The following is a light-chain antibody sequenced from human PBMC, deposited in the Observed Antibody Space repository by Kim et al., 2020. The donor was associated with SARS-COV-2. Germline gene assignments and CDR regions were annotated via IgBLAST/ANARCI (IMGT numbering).Light chain of an antibody. CDR2: DVS. CDR1: SSDVGRYNY. V-gene: IGLV2-8*01. CDR3: SSYAGSNDLV. J-gene: IGLJ2*01. Sequence: GQAVEISCTGTSSDVGRYNYVSWYQHHPGKAPKLIIYDVSKRPTGVPDRFSGAKSGNTASLTVSGLQAEDEADYYCSSYAGSNDLVFGGGTQLTVL.